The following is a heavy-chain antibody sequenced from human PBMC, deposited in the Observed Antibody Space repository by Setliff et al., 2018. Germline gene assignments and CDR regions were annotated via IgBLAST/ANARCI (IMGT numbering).Heavy chain of an antibody. CDR3: ARSHYYASGNSHYYYMDV. CDR2: FYHSASS. Sequence: PSETLSLTCNVSGGSISSDYWARIRQPPGKALEWIGYFYHSASSNYNPSLKGRVTMSADTSKKQLYLSLTSVSVADTAMYYCARSHYYASGNSHYYYMDVWGKGTAVTVSS. CDR1: GGSISSDY. D-gene: IGHD3-10*01. V-gene: IGHV4-59*08. J-gene: IGHJ6*03.